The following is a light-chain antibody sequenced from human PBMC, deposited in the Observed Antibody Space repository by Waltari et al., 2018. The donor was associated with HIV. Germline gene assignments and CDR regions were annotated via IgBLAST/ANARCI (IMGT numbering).Light chain of an antibody. V-gene: IGLV3-25*03. CDR3: QSADSSGTWV. CDR1: EGHKNN. J-gene: IGLJ2*01. Sequence: CQLTQPPSVLVSPEQSDMQSATGGEGHKNNASWYQQRPGQAPVLVMSKDSERPSGVPERFSGASSGATVTLTISGVQAEDEADYYCQSADSSGTWVFGGGTKLTVL. CDR2: KDS.